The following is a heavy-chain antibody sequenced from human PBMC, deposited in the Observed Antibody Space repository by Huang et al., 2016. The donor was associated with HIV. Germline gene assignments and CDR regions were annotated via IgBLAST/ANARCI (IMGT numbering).Heavy chain of an antibody. CDR1: GFTFTSYW. D-gene: IGHD6-13*01. CDR3: ASNGYSSSWGDPFDI. J-gene: IGHJ3*02. Sequence: EVQLVESGGDLVQPGGSLRLSCAASGFTFTSYWMSWVRQAPGKGLEWVANIKQDGGEKYDVDSVKGRFTISRDNAKNSLYLQMNTLRDEDTALYFCASNGYSSSWGDPFDIWGQGTMVTVSS. V-gene: IGHV3-7*01. CDR2: IKQDGGEK.